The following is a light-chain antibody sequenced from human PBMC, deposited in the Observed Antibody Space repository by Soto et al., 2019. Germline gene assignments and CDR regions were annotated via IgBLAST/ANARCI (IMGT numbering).Light chain of an antibody. CDR2: EAS. J-gene: IGLJ1*01. Sequence: QSVLTQPASVSGSPGQSITISCTGTSSDVGSRNLVSWYQQYPGKAPKLTIFEASKRPSGVSNRLSGSKSGSTASLTISGLQAEDEADYSCSSYTTANTLNYVLGPGTKVTV. CDR3: SSYTTANTLNYV. V-gene: IGLV2-14*02. CDR1: SSDVGSRNL.